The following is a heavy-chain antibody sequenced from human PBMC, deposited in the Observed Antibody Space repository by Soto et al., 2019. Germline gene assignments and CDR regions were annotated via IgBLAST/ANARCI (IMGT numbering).Heavy chain of an antibody. V-gene: IGHV1-69*01. Sequence: QVQLVQSGAEVKKPGSSVKVSCKASGGTFSSYAISWVRQAPGQGLEWMGGISPIFGTANYAQKFQGRVTITADESTSTAYMELSSVRSEDTAVYYCPSLRDGYNFVLGPWGQGTLVTVSS. CDR1: GGTFSSYA. CDR3: PSLRDGYNFVLGP. J-gene: IGHJ5*02. CDR2: ISPIFGTA. D-gene: IGHD5-12*01.